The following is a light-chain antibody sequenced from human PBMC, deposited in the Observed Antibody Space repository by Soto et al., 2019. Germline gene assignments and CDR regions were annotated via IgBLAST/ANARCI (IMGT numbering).Light chain of an antibody. J-gene: IGKJ1*01. CDR2: AAS. CDR1: QSISSY. V-gene: IGKV1-39*01. Sequence: DIQMTQSPSSLSASVGDRVTITCRASQSISSYLNWYQQKPGKAPKLLIYAASSLQSGVPSRFSGSGSGTEFTLTISSLQSEDFGLYYCQQYHYWPRLFGQGTKVDIK. CDR3: QQYHYWPRL.